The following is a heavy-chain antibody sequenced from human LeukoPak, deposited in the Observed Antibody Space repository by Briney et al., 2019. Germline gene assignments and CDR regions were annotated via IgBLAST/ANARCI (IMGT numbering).Heavy chain of an antibody. CDR2: ISGPSGSS. V-gene: IGHV3-23*01. CDR1: GFTFSSYA. J-gene: IGHJ4*02. D-gene: IGHD3-22*01. Sequence: PGGSLRLSCVASGFTFSSYAMSWVRQAPGKGLEWVSDISGPSGSSFYADSVKGRFTISRDNSKNTLYLQVNSLRPDDTAVYYCTRDLTGHYSIDYWGQGTLVTVSS. CDR3: TRDLTGHYSIDY.